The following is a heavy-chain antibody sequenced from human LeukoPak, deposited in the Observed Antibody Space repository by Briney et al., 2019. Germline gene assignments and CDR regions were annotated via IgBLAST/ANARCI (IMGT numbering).Heavy chain of an antibody. Sequence: PGGSLGLSCAASGFTFISFAMTWVRQAPGKGLEWVSSIGGSGGGTYYADSVQGRFTTSRDNSKNTLYLQINSLRAEDTAVYYCAKYLGSGTSFDDWGQGTLVTVSS. CDR1: GFTFISFA. CDR3: AKYLGSGTSFDD. CDR2: IGGSGGGT. J-gene: IGHJ4*02. D-gene: IGHD3-10*01. V-gene: IGHV3-23*01.